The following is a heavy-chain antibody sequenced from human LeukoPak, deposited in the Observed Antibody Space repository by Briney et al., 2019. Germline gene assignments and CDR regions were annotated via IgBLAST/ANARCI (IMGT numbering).Heavy chain of an antibody. V-gene: IGHV1-18*01. Sequence: ASVKVSCKASGYTFTSYGISWVRQAPGQGLEWMGWISAYNGNTNYAQKLQGRVTMTTDTSTSTAYMELRSLRFDDTAVYYCARFNYGDWSYYGMDVWGQGTTVTVSS. D-gene: IGHD4-17*01. CDR3: ARFNYGDWSYYGMDV. J-gene: IGHJ6*02. CDR1: GYTFTSYG. CDR2: ISAYNGNT.